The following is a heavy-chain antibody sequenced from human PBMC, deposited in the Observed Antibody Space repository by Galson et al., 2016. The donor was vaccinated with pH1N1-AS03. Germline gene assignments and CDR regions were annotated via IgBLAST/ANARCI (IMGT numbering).Heavy chain of an antibody. J-gene: IGHJ5*02. CDR3: AGRVYGDYVNRFDP. D-gene: IGHD4-17*01. V-gene: IGHV4-39*01. CDR1: GGSISSSSYY. CDR2: IYYSGST. Sequence: SETLSLTCTVSGGSISSSSYYWGWIRQPPGKGLEWIGSIYYSGSTYYNPSLKSRVTISVDTSKNQFSLKLSSVTAADTAVYYCAGRVYGDYVNRFDPWGQGTLVTVSS.